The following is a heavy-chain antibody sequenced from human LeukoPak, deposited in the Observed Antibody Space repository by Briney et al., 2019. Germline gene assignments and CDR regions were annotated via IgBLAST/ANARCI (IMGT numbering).Heavy chain of an antibody. CDR1: GFTFSSYA. D-gene: IGHD4-17*01. CDR3: APTEGYGDLDFDY. V-gene: IGHV3-23*01. J-gene: IGHJ4*02. CDR2: ISGSGGSA. Sequence: GGSLRLSCAASGFTFSSYAMSWVRQAPGKGLEWVSAISGSGGSAYYADSVKGRFTISRDNSKNTLYLQMNSLRAEDTAVYYCAPTEGYGDLDFDYWGQGTLVIVSS.